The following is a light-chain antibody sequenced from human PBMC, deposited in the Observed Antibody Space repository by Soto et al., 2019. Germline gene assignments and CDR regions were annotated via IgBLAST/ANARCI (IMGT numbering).Light chain of an antibody. J-gene: IGKJ4*01. V-gene: IGKV3D-15*01. Sequence: EIVMTQSPATLSVSPGERATLSCRASQNVSSNLAWYQQEPGQAPRLLIYDASTRATGIPARFSGSGSGTEFSLTISSLQSEEFAVYYCQQYNNWPLSFGGGTKVEIK. CDR1: QNVSSN. CDR3: QQYNNWPLS. CDR2: DAS.